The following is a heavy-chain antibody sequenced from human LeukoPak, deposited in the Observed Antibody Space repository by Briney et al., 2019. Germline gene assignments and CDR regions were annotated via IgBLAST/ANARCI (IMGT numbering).Heavy chain of an antibody. Sequence: PGGSLRLSCAASGFTFSSYGMHWVRQAPGKGLEWVAVISYDGSNKYYADSVKGRFTISRDNSKNTVSLQLSSLRVEDTAVYFCAKDREDSAMISGVFDLWGRGTLVTVSS. D-gene: IGHD5-18*01. CDR1: GFTFSSYG. V-gene: IGHV3-30*18. CDR3: AKDREDSAMISGVFDL. J-gene: IGHJ2*01. CDR2: ISYDGSNK.